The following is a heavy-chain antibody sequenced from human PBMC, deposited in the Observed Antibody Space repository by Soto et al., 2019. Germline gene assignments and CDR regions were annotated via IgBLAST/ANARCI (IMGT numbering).Heavy chain of an antibody. V-gene: IGHV3-21*01. CDR1: GFTFSSYS. Sequence: GGSLRLSCAASGFTFSSYSMNWVRQAPGKGLEWVSSISSSSSYIYYADSVKGRFTISGDNAKNSLYLQMNNLRAEDTAVYYFARDQLYYNDISGRPLNAFDVWGQGTMVTVSS. J-gene: IGHJ3*01. CDR3: ARDQLYYNDISGRPLNAFDV. D-gene: IGHD3-22*01. CDR2: ISSSSSYI.